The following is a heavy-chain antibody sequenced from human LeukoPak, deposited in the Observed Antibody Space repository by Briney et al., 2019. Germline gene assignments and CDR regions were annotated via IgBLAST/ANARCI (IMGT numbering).Heavy chain of an antibody. CDR2: INPNSDYT. Sequence: ASVKVSCKSSGYTFTNSYMHWVRQAPGQALEWLGRINPNSDYTNYSQTSLGRVTTTTDTSITTPYMQLSSLPSDHTTVFYFSTGTSRRDGYNLFDYWGQGTLVTVSS. J-gene: IGHJ4*02. CDR1: GYTFTNSY. D-gene: IGHD5-24*01. V-gene: IGHV1-2*06. CDR3: STGTSRRDGYNLFDY.